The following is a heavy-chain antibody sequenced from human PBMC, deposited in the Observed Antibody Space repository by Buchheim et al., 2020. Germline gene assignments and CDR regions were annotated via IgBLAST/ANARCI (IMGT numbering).Heavy chain of an antibody. J-gene: IGHJ5*02. D-gene: IGHD2-2*02. CDR3: ARANALYCSSTSCYIGDWFDP. V-gene: IGHV4-4*02. Sequence: QVQLQESGPGLVKPSGTLSLTCAVSGGSISSSNWWSWVRQPPGKGLEWIGEIYHSGSTNYNPSLKSRVTISVDKSNNQFSFKLSSVTAADTAVYYCARANALYCSSTSCYIGDWFDPWGQGTL. CDR1: GGSISSSNW. CDR2: IYHSGST.